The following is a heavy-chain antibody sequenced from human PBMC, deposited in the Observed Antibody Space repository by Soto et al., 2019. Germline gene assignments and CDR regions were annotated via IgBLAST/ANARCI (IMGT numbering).Heavy chain of an antibody. CDR3: ARVGRLVRGGPRYGMDV. J-gene: IGHJ6*02. Sequence: SETLSLTCTVSGGSISSYYWSWIRQPPGKGLEWIGYIYYSGSTNYNPSLKSRVTISVDTSKNQFSLKLSSVTAADTAVYYCARVGRLVRGGPRYGMDVWGQGTTVTVSS. D-gene: IGHD3-10*01. CDR1: GGSISSYY. CDR2: IYYSGST. V-gene: IGHV4-59*01.